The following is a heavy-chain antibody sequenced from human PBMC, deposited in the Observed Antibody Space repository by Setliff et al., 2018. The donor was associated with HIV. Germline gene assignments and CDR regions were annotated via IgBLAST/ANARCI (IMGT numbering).Heavy chain of an antibody. D-gene: IGHD2-15*01. CDR1: GGSISSGGYY. CDR2: IYYNGSS. J-gene: IGHJ3*02. Sequence: PSETLSLTCTVSGGSISSGGYYWTWIRQHPGKGLEWIGFIYYNGSSHHNPSLKSRVTMSIDASKNQFSLKLSSMTAADTAVYYCASPSDQTAGGFDIWGQGTRVTGSS. V-gene: IGHV4-31*03. CDR3: ASPSDQTAGGFDI.